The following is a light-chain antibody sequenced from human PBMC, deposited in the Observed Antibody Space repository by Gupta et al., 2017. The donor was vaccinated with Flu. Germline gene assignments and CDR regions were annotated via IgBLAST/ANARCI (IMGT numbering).Light chain of an antibody. CDR2: EVS. Sequence: QSALTQPASVSGPPGQSITISCTGASSDVGRYNFVSWYQQHPGKAPKVMIYEVSNRPSGVSNRFSGSKSGNTASLTISGLQAEDEGDYYCSSYTSNNTVLFGGGTKLTVL. J-gene: IGLJ2*01. CDR3: SSYTSNNTVL. V-gene: IGLV2-14*01. CDR1: SSDVGRYNF.